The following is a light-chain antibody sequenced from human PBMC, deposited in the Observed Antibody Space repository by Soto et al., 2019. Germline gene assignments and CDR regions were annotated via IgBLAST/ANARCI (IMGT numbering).Light chain of an antibody. V-gene: IGKV3-15*01. CDR3: QQYGDWPLT. CDR2: ATS. CDR1: QSVGNN. Sequence: EIVVTQSPATLSVSPGERATLSCRASQSVGNNFAWYQQKPGQAPRLLIFATSTRPTGVPARFSGSGSGTVFTLTISSLQSEDFAVYYCQQYGDWPLTFGGGAKVEIE. J-gene: IGKJ4*01.